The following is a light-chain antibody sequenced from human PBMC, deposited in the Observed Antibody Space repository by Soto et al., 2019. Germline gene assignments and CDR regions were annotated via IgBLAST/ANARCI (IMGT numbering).Light chain of an antibody. CDR3: QQTSAFPRT. V-gene: IGKV1-5*03. CDR2: KAS. Sequence: DIQMTQSPSTLSGAVGDGVRMTCRASQTISSWLAWYQQKPGKAPKLLIYKASTLKSGVPSRFSGGGAGTEFTLTISSLQPEDFATYYCQQTSAFPRTLGQGTKVDIK. CDR1: QTISSW. J-gene: IGKJ1*01.